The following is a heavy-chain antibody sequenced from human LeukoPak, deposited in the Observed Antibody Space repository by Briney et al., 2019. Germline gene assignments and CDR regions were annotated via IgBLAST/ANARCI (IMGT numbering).Heavy chain of an antibody. D-gene: IGHD3-22*01. V-gene: IGHV3-11*04. CDR2: ISSSGSTI. CDR1: GFTFRDYY. J-gene: IGHJ4*02. CDR3: ARQYYYDSSGYYYFDY. Sequence: PGGSLRLSCAASGFTFRDYYMSWIRQAPGKGLEWASYISSSGSTIYYADSVKGRFTISRDNAKNSLYLQMNSLRAEDTAVYYCARQYYYDSSGYYYFDYWGQGTLVAVSS.